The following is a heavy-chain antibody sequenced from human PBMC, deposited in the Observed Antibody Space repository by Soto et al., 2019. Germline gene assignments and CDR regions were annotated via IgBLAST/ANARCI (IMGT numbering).Heavy chain of an antibody. CDR3: ARDRVLGYCISTSCPTPDYFDY. D-gene: IGHD2-2*01. Sequence: SETLSLTCTVSGGSISSSSYYWGWIRQPPGKGLEWIGSIYYSGSTYYNPSLKSRVTISVDTSKNQFSLKLSSVTAADTAVYYCARDRVLGYCISTSCPTPDYFDYWGQGTLVTVS. V-gene: IGHV4-39*02. CDR2: IYYSGST. J-gene: IGHJ4*02. CDR1: GGSISSSSYY.